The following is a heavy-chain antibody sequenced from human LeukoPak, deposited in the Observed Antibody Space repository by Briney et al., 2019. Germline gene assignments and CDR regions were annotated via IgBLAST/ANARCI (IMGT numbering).Heavy chain of an antibody. CDR1: GGSISSYY. D-gene: IGHD3-16*01. CDR3: ARHVRFGAYYFDY. Sequence: PSETLSLTCTVSGGSISSYYWSWIRQPPGKGLEWIGYIYTSGSTNYNPSLKSRVTISVDTSKNQFSLKLSSVTAADTAVYYCARHVRFGAYYFDYWGQGTPVTVSS. CDR2: IYTSGST. J-gene: IGHJ4*02. V-gene: IGHV4-4*09.